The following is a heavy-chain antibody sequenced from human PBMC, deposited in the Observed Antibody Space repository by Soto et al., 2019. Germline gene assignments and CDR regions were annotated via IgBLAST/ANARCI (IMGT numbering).Heavy chain of an antibody. CDR3: ARGYYDSWSGSPKYSYGMDV. J-gene: IGHJ6*02. CDR1: GFTFSSYG. CDR2: IWYDGSNK. Sequence: GGSLRLSCAASGFTFSSYGMHWVRQAPGKGLEWVAVIWYDGSNKYYADSVKGRFTISRDNSKNTLYLQMNSLRAEDTAVYYCARGYYDSWSGSPKYSYGMDVWGQGTTVTVYS. V-gene: IGHV3-33*01. D-gene: IGHD3-3*01.